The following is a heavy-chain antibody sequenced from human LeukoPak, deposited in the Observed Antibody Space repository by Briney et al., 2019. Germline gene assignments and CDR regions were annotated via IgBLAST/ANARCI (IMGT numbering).Heavy chain of an antibody. CDR3: ARVGDTAMAKWGEINY. CDR2: INHSGST. Sequence: SETLSLTCAVYGGSFSGYYWSWIRQPPGKGLEWIGEINHSGSTNYNPSLKSRVTISVDTSKNQFSLKLSSVTAADTAVYYCARVGDTAMAKWGEINYWGQGTLVTVSS. V-gene: IGHV4-34*01. D-gene: IGHD5-18*01. CDR1: GGSFSGYY. J-gene: IGHJ4*02.